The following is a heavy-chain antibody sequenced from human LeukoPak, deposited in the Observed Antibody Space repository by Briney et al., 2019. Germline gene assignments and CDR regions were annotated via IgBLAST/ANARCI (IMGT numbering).Heavy chain of an antibody. CDR2: ISSTGSSI. D-gene: IGHD3-10*01. CDR3: ARQPMIRGVNVFDS. Sequence: GGSLRLSCAASGFTFGDFYMTWIRQAPGKGPEWVSFISSTGSSIYYADSVKGRFTISRDNDENSLFPHMTSLRVEDTAVYYCARQPMIRGVNVFDSWGQGTLAIVSS. J-gene: IGHJ4*02. V-gene: IGHV3-11*01. CDR1: GFTFGDFY.